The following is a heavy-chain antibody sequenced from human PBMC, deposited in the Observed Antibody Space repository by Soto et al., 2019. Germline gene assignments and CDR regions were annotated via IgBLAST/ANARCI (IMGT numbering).Heavy chain of an antibody. CDR1: GFTFSSYW. CDR3: ASYHWGGGIIDY. Sequence: GGSLRLSCAASGFTFSSYWMHWVRQAPGKGLVWVSRINSDGSSTSYADSVKGRFTISRDNAKNTLYLQMNSLRAEDTAVYYCASYHWGGGIIDYWGQGTLVTVSS. CDR2: INSDGSST. V-gene: IGHV3-74*01. D-gene: IGHD3-16*01. J-gene: IGHJ4*02.